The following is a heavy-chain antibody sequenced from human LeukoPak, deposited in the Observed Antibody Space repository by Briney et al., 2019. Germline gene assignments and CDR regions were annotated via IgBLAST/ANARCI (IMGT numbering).Heavy chain of an antibody. V-gene: IGHV4-34*01. D-gene: IGHD3-10*01. J-gene: IGHJ4*02. CDR3: ARAAMVRGGTAYRRIKYYFDY. CDR1: GGSFSGYY. CDR2: INHSGST. Sequence: SETLSLTCAVYGGSFSGYYWSWIRQPPGKGLEWIGEINHSGSTNYNPSLKSRVTISVDTSKNQFSLKLSSVTAADTAVYYCARAAMVRGGTAYRRIKYYFDYWGQGTLVTVSS.